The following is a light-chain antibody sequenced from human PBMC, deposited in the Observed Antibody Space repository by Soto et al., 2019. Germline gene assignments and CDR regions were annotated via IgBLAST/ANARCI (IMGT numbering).Light chain of an antibody. CDR2: AAS. Sequence: EIVLTQSPGTLSLSPGERATLSCRASQSVSSAYLAWYQHKPGQPPTLLIYAASRRVTGIPDRFSGSGSVTDFTVTISRLVPEDSAVYYWQLYGSYSTWTFGQGTNVEIK. V-gene: IGKV3-20*01. CDR3: QLYGSYSTWT. J-gene: IGKJ1*01. CDR1: QSVSSAY.